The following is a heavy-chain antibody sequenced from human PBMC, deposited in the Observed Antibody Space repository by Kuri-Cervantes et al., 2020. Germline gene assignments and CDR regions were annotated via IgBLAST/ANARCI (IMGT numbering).Heavy chain of an antibody. D-gene: IGHD6-13*01. CDR3: ARDRAEYSSSWYNYFDY. J-gene: IGHJ4*02. CDR1: RGSISSGDYY. CDR2: IYHSGST. V-gene: IGHV4-39*07. Sequence: SETLSLTCTVSRGSISSGDYYWGWIRQPPGKGLEWIGSIYHSGSTYYNPSLKSRVTISVDTSKNQFSLKLSSVTAADTAVYYCARDRAEYSSSWYNYFDYWGQGTLVTVSS.